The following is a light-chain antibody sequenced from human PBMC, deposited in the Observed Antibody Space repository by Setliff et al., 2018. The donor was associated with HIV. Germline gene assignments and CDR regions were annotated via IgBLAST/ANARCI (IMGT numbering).Light chain of an antibody. CDR1: SSDIGTYSF. J-gene: IGLJ1*01. CDR3: TSYTTSSAPLV. Sequence: QSVLTQPASVSGSPGQSITISCTGSSSDIGTYSFVSWYQQYPNKAPQVVIYEVSVRPSGISNRFSGSKSGNTASLTISRLQPEDDADYYCTSYTTSSAPLVFGSGTKVTVL. V-gene: IGLV2-14*01. CDR2: EVS.